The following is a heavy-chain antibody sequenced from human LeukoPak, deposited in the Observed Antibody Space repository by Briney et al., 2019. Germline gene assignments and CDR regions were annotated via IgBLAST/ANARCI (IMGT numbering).Heavy chain of an antibody. J-gene: IGHJ4*02. CDR1: GFTFSSYW. CDR2: ISGSGGST. V-gene: IGHV3-23*01. CDR3: AKDRGKGGILWGVVPAAIFDY. Sequence: PGGSLRLSCAASGFTFSSYWMSWVRQAPGKGLEWVSAISGSGGSTYYADSVKGRFTISRDNSKNTLYLQMNSLRAEDTAVYYCAKDRGKGGILWGVVPAAIFDYWGQGTLVTVSS. D-gene: IGHD2-2*02.